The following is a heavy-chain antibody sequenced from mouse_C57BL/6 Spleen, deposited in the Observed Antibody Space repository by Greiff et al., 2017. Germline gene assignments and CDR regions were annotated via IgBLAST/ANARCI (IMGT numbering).Heavy chain of an antibody. Sequence: VKLVESGAELVRPGASVTLSCKASGYTFTDYEMHWVKQTPVHGLEWIGAIDPETGGTAYNQKFKGKAILTADKSSSTAYMELRSLTSEDSAVYYCTRDYYGSSYYAMDYWGQGTSVTVSS. CDR3: TRDYYGSSYYAMDY. CDR1: GYTFTDYE. J-gene: IGHJ4*01. D-gene: IGHD1-1*01. V-gene: IGHV1-15*01. CDR2: IDPETGGT.